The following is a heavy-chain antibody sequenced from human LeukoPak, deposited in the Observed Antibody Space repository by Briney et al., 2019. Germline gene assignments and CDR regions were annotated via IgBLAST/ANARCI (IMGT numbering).Heavy chain of an antibody. Sequence: GGSLRLSCAASGFTFSSYSMNWVRQAPGKGLEWVSSISSSSSYIYYADSVKGRFTISRDNAKNSLYLQMNSLRAEDTAVYYCARGRGGVAGIDYWGQGTLVTVSS. J-gene: IGHJ4*02. CDR1: GFTFSSYS. D-gene: IGHD6-19*01. CDR3: ARGRGGVAGIDY. CDR2: ISSSSSYI. V-gene: IGHV3-21*01.